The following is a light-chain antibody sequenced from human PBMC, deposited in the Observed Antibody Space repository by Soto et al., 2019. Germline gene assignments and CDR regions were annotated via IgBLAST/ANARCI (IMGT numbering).Light chain of an antibody. CDR3: QQRYNWPIT. J-gene: IGKJ5*01. CDR2: GAS. V-gene: IGKV3D-20*02. CDR1: QSFNSIY. Sequence: EIVLTQSPGTLSLSPGERATLSCRASQSFNSIYLAWYQQKPGQAPRLLIYGASTRATGIPARFSGSGSGTDFTLTISSLEPEDFSVYYCQQRYNWPITFGQGTRLEIK.